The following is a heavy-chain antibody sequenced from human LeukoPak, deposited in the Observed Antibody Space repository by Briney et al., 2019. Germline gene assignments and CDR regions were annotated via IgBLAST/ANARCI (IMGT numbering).Heavy chain of an antibody. V-gene: IGHV3-30-3*01. Sequence: PGTSLRLSCAASGFTFSSHAMHWVRQAPGKGLEWVALISYDGSNKYYADSVKGRFTISRDNSKNTLYLQMNSLRAEDTAVYYCAREWLYSSGWYPQYDYWGQGTLVTVSS. D-gene: IGHD6-19*01. CDR2: ISYDGSNK. CDR1: GFTFSSHA. J-gene: IGHJ4*02. CDR3: AREWLYSSGWYPQYDY.